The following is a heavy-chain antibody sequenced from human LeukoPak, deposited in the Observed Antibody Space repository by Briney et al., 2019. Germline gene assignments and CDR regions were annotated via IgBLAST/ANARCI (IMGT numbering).Heavy chain of an antibody. CDR2: ISHTGST. V-gene: IGHV4-34*01. Sequence: PSETLSLTCGVSGGSVSGDTWSWVRQPPGKRLEWIGDISHTGSTIDNPSLKTRVAISRDTSKNKFSVRLNSVTAADTAVYYCARRGRHCSSRTSCYYYFDFWGQGALVTVSA. CDR1: GGSVSGDT. D-gene: IGHD2-2*01. CDR3: ARRGRHCSSRTSCYYYFDF. J-gene: IGHJ4*02.